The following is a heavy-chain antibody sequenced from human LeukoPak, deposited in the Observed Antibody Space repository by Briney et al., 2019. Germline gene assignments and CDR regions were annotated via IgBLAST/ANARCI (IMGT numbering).Heavy chain of an antibody. CDR3: SRRVTTGVGLDY. CDR1: GGSFNAYY. Sequence: PSETLSLTCVVSGGSFNAYYWSWIRQPPGKGLEWIGEINHSGGTNYNPSLESRVTISIDTSKNPFSLKLSSVTAADTASYYCSRRVTTGVGLDYWGQGTLVTVSS. J-gene: IGHJ4*02. D-gene: IGHD4-17*01. V-gene: IGHV4-34*01. CDR2: INHSGGT.